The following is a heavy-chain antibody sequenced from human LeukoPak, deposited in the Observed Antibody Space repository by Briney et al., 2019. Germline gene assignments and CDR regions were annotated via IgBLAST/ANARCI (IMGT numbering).Heavy chain of an antibody. J-gene: IGHJ4*02. Sequence: GGSLRPSCAASGFTFSSYSMNWVRQAPGKGLEWVSSISSISSYIYYADSVKGRFTVSRDNAKNSLYLQMDSLRAEDTAVYYCTTDLGTYYHGSQRLIPIDYWGQGTLVTVSS. D-gene: IGHD3-10*01. CDR1: GFTFSSYS. V-gene: IGHV3-21*01. CDR3: TTDLGTYYHGSQRLIPIDY. CDR2: ISSISSYI.